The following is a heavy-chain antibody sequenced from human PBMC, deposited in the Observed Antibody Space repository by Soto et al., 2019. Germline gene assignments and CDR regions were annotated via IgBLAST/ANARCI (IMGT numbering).Heavy chain of an antibody. V-gene: IGHV4-39*01. CDR1: GGSISSSSYY. CDR2: IYYSGST. D-gene: IGHD4-17*01. J-gene: IGHJ4*02. CDR3: ARHGYSSTPPQEGYGDYPRFDY. Sequence: QLQLQESGPGLVKPSETLSLTCTVSGGSISSSSYYWGWIRQPPGKGLEWIGSIYYSGSTYYNPSLKSRVTISVDTSKNQFSLKLSSVTAADTAVYYCARHGYSSTPPQEGYGDYPRFDYWGQGTLVTVSS.